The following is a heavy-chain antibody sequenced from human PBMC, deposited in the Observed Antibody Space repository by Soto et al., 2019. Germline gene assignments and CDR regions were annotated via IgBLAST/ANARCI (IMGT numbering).Heavy chain of an antibody. CDR1: DYTFAAYW. CDR2: RNARDSDC. V-gene: IGHV5-51*01. J-gene: IGHJ3*01. CDR3: ERPAYTHDVWYNTYAT. D-gene: IGHD3-16*01. Sequence: GESLNSSCKGFDYTFAAYWIGWVRQMPGKGLESIGVRNARDSDCKYSPPFEGQVSISADKSINTAFMQWRRLKASDIAMYYCERPAYTHDVWYNTYATWGQGTMVPVS.